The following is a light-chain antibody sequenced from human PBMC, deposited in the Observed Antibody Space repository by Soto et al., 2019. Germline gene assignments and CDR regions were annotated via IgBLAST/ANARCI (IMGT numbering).Light chain of an antibody. CDR3: AVWDGSLSAWE. V-gene: IGLV1-47*01. CDR2: RNN. CDR1: SSNIGRNY. J-gene: IGLJ3*02. Sequence: QSVLTQPPSASGTPGQRVTISCAGSSSNIGRNYVYWYQQLPGTAPKLLIHRNNQRPSRVPDRFSGSKSGTSASLAISGLRSEDEADYSCAVWDGSLSAWEFGGGTKLTVL.